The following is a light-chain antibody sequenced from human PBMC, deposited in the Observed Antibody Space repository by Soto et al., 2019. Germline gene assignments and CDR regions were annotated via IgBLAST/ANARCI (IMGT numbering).Light chain of an antibody. CDR2: GNS. V-gene: IGLV1-40*01. CDR1: SSNIGAGYD. CDR3: QSYDRSLSGSV. J-gene: IGLJ2*01. Sequence: QSVLTQPPSVSGAPGQRVTISCTGSSSNIGAGYDVHWYQQLPGTAPKLLIYGNSNRPSGVPDRFSGSKSGTSASLAITGLQAEAEADYYCQSYDRSLSGSVFGGGTKLTV.